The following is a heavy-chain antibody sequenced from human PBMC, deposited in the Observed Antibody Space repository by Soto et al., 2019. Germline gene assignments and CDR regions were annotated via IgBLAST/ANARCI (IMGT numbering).Heavy chain of an antibody. V-gene: IGHV3-30*18. Sequence: QVQLVDSGGGVVQPGRSLRLSCAASGFTFNTYGMHWVRQAPGKGLEWVAVISYDGSNTYYADSVKGRFTISRDNSKNTLDLQMNSLRPEDTAVYYCAKDQRRITYVFDIWGQGTMVTVSS. CDR3: AKDQRRITYVFDI. J-gene: IGHJ3*02. D-gene: IGHD6-25*01. CDR1: GFTFNTYG. CDR2: ISYDGSNT.